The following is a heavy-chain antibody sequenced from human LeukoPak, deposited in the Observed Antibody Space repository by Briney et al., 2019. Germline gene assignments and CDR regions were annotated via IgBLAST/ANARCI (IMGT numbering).Heavy chain of an antibody. J-gene: IGHJ3*02. CDR1: GFTFSSYS. V-gene: IGHV3-21*05. Sequence: PGGSLRLSCAASGFTFSSYSMNWVRQAPGKGLEWVSYISSSSNYIYYADSVKGRFTISRDNAKNSLYLQMNSLRAEDTAVYYCARSQDAFDIWGQGTMVTVSS. CDR2: ISSSSNYI. CDR3: ARSQDAFDI.